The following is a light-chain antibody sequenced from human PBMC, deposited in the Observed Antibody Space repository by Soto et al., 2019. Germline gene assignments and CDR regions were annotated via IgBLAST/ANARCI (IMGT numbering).Light chain of an antibody. V-gene: IGKV1-5*03. CDR1: QSIDTW. J-gene: IGKJ2*01. Sequence: DIQMTQSPSTLSASVGDRATITCRASQSIDTWLAWYQQKTGKAPKLLIHKAIILQSGVPPRFSGSASGTEFSLTISTLHPDDFATYYCQRYNDYQYVFGQGTKL. CDR3: QRYNDYQYV. CDR2: KAI.